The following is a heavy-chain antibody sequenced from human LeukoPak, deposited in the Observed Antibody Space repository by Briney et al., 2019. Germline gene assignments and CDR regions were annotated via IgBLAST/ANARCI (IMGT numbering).Heavy chain of an antibody. Sequence: SETLSLTCTVSGYSISTGYYWSWIRQPAGKGLEWIGRIYTSGSTNYNPSLKSRVTISVDTSKNQFSLKLSSVTAADTAVYYCAREGGYSYGFLYYFDYWGQGTLVTVSS. V-gene: IGHV4-61*02. J-gene: IGHJ4*02. CDR2: IYTSGST. D-gene: IGHD5-18*01. CDR3: AREGGYSYGFLYYFDY. CDR1: GYSISTGYY.